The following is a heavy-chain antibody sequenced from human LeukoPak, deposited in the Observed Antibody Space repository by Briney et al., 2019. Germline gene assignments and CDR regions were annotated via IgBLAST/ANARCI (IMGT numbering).Heavy chain of an antibody. Sequence: GGSLRLSCEASGFSFSSYGMSWVRQAPGKGLEWVSGISGSGVNTYYADSVKGRFTISRDISKNTLYLQMNSLRAEDTAVYYCAKEIHDCSGYYSYFEYWGQGTLVTVSS. J-gene: IGHJ4*02. V-gene: IGHV3-23*01. D-gene: IGHD3-22*01. CDR1: GFSFSSYG. CDR2: ISGSGVNT. CDR3: AKEIHDCSGYYSYFEY.